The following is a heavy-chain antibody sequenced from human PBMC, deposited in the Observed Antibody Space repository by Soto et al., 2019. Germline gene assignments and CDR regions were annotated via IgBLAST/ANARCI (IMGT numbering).Heavy chain of an antibody. J-gene: IGHJ3*02. CDR1: GYTFTSYA. Sequence: ASVKLSCKASGYTFTSYAMHWVRQAPGQRLEWMGWINAGNGNTKYSQKFQGRVTITRDTSASTAYMELSSLRSEDTAVYYCASPSTPVLANDAFDIWGQGTMVTVSS. D-gene: IGHD3-3*01. V-gene: IGHV1-3*01. CDR2: INAGNGNT. CDR3: ASPSTPVLANDAFDI.